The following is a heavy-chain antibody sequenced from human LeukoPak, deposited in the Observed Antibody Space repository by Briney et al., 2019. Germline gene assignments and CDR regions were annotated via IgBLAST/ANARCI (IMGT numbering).Heavy chain of an antibody. CDR1: GFTFSSYG. Sequence: GGSLRLSCAASGFTFSSYGMHWVRQAPGKGLEWVAVIWYDGSNKYYADSVKGRFTISRDNSKNTLYLQMNSLRAEDTAVYYCARPPIAAGQYNWFDPWGQGTLVTVSS. CDR3: ARPPIAAGQYNWFDP. CDR2: IWYDGSNK. V-gene: IGHV3-33*08. J-gene: IGHJ5*02. D-gene: IGHD6-13*01.